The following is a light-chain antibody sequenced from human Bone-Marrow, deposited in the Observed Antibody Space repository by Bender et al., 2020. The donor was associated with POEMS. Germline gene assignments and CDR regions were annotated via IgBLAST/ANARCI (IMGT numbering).Light chain of an antibody. J-gene: IGLJ3*02. CDR2: EVT. CDR3: CSYAGSRTWV. V-gene: IGLV2-23*02. Sequence: QSVLTQPPSASGSPGQSVTISCTGTGSDVGGYDYVSWYQQHPGKAPKLLICEVTKRPSGVSKRFSGSKSGNTASLRISGLQAEDEGDYLCCSYAGSRTWVFGGGTKLTVL. CDR1: GSDVGGYDY.